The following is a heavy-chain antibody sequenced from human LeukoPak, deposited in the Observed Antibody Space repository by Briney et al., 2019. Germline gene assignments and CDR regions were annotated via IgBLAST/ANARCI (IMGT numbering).Heavy chain of an antibody. V-gene: IGHV1-69*13. D-gene: IGHD3-10*01. J-gene: IGHJ6*04. CDR1: GGTFSSYA. Sequence: SSVKVSCKASGGTFSSYAFSWVRQPPGHGLEWMGGIIAIFGTPNYAQNFQGTVTITADDSTGTAYLELSCLTSEDTAVYYCARGVITMGRGAPYYYHGMDVWGKGTTVTVSS. CDR2: IIAIFGTP. CDR3: ARGVITMGRGAPYYYHGMDV.